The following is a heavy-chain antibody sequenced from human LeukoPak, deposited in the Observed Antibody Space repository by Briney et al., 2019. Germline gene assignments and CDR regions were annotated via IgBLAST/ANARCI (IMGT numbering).Heavy chain of an antibody. CDR1: GYTFTNYD. Sequence: ASVKVSCKASGYTFTNYDIHWVRQATGQGLEWMGGIIPIFGTANYAQKFQGRVTITADKSTSTAYMELRSLRSDDTAVYYCARDTKRSRARWENLGIDPWGQGTLVTVSS. CDR3: ARDTKRSRARWENLGIDP. CDR2: IIPIFGTA. J-gene: IGHJ5*02. V-gene: IGHV1-69*06. D-gene: IGHD3-16*01.